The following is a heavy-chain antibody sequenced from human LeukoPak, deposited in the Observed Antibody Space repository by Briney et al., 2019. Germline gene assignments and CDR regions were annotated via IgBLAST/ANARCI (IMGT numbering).Heavy chain of an antibody. CDR1: GFTFQNFA. CDR3: AKTTAGYSSGRYPGWPVDY. CDR2: ISGSGGST. D-gene: IGHD6-19*01. Sequence: PGGSLRLSCAASGFTFQNFAMSWVRQAPGKGLEWVSGISGSGGSTFYADSVKGRFTISRDNSENTVYLQMSSLRADDTAVYYCAKTTAGYSSGRYPGWPVDYWGQGTLVTVSS. V-gene: IGHV3-23*01. J-gene: IGHJ4*02.